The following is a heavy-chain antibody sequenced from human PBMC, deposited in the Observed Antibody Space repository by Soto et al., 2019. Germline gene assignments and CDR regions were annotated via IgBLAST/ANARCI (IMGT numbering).Heavy chain of an antibody. V-gene: IGHV3-30-3*01. CDR3: ARDVWFGGSFAFDI. Sequence: GGSLRLSCAASGFTFSSYAMHWVRQAPGKGLEWVAVISYDGSNKYYADSVKGRFTISRDNSKNTLYLQMNSLRAEDTAVYYCARDVWFGGSFAFDIWGQGTMVTVSS. CDR2: ISYDGSNK. CDR1: GFTFSSYA. D-gene: IGHD3-10*01. J-gene: IGHJ3*02.